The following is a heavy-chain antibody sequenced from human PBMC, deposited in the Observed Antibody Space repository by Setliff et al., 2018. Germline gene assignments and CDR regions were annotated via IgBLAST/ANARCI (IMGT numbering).Heavy chain of an antibody. D-gene: IGHD3-22*01. CDR3: ARAYYDSSGYYPLVY. CDR2: IFSNDEK. Sequence: SGPTLVNPTETLTLTCTVSGFSLSNARMGVSWIRQPPGKALEWLAHIFSNDEKSYSTSLKSGLTISKDTSKSQVVLTMTNMDPVDTATYYCARAYYDSSGYYPLVYWGQGTLVTVSS. J-gene: IGHJ4*02. V-gene: IGHV2-26*01. CDR1: GFSLSNARMG.